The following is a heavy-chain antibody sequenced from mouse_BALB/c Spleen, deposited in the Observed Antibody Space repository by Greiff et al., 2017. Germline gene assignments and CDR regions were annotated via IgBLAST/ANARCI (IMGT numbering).Heavy chain of an antibody. CDR1: GYAFTSYN. Sequence: SGPELVKPGASVKVSCKASGYAFTSYNMYWVKQSHGKSLEWIGYIDPYNGGTSYNQKFKGKATLTVDKSSSTAYMHLNSLTSEDSAVYYCARRESYDSYYPVYYAMDYWGQGTSVTVSS. V-gene: IGHV1S135*01. CDR2: IDPYNGGT. D-gene: IGHD2-3*01. J-gene: IGHJ4*01. CDR3: ARRESYDSYYPVYYAMDY.